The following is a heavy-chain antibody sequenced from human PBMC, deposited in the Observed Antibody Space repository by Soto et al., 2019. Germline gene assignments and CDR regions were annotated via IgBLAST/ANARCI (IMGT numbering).Heavy chain of an antibody. CDR3: ARDGYGGNSFGNWFDP. V-gene: IGHV3-33*01. CDR2: IWYDGSNK. CDR1: GFTFSSYG. D-gene: IGHD2-21*02. Sequence: GGSLRLSCAASGFTFSSYGMHWVRQAPGKGLEWVAVIWYDGSNKYYADSVKGRFTISRDNSKNTLYLQMNSLRAEDTAVYYCARDGYGGNSFGNWFDPWGQGTLVTVSS. J-gene: IGHJ5*02.